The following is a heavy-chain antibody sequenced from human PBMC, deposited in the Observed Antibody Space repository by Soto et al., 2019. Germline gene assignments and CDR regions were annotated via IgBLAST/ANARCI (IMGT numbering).Heavy chain of an antibody. J-gene: IGHJ6*02. V-gene: IGHV5-10-1*01. CDR3: ARHQPPDRRRYGSGGYYSYYGMDV. Sequence: PVESQKIWRKVSGYRFASYWSSRMRKIQGKGLEWMGRIDPSDSFTNYSPSFQGHVTISADKSISTAYLQWSSLKASDTAMYYCARHQPPDRRRYGSGGYYSYYGMDVWGQGTTVTVSS. CDR2: IDPSDSFT. D-gene: IGHD3-10*01. CDR1: GYRFASYW.